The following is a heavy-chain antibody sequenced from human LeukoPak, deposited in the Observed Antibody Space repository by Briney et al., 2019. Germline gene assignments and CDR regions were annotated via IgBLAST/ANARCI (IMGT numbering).Heavy chain of an antibody. J-gene: IGHJ4*02. Sequence: GGSLRLSCAASGFTFSNYGMHWVRQAPGKGLEWVAVASYDGINAYYGGSVKGRFTISRDNSKNTVYLQMNSLRAEDTAVYYCAKVLQYSSSWYELDYWGQGTLVTVSS. V-gene: IGHV3-30*18. CDR1: GFTFSNYG. CDR2: ASYDGINA. CDR3: AKVLQYSSSWYELDY. D-gene: IGHD6-13*01.